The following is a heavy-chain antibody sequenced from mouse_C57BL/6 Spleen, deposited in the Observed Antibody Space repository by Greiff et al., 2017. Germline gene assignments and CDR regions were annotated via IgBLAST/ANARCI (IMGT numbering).Heavy chain of an antibody. Sequence: QVQLKQSGAELVKPGASVKISCKASGYAFSSYWMNWVKQRPGKGLEWIGQIYPGDGDTNYNGKFKGKATLTADKSSSTAYMQLSSLTSEDSAVYFCARSGHYGNYGYYFDYWGQGTTLTVSS. V-gene: IGHV1-80*01. CDR2: IYPGDGDT. D-gene: IGHD2-1*01. CDR1: GYAFSSYW. CDR3: ARSGHYGNYGYYFDY. J-gene: IGHJ2*01.